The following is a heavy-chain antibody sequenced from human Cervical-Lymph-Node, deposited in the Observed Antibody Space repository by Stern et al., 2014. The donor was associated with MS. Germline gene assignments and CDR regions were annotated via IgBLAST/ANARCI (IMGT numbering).Heavy chain of an antibody. CDR2: IAYSGTT. Sequence: QVQLVESGPGLVKPAETLSLTCTVSGDSISVYYWSWLRQPPGKGLEWIGYIAYSGTTNYNPSLKSRVTISVDTSKNHFSLKLSSVTAADTAMYYCARGFGSNWYYFDYWGQGTLVTVSS. D-gene: IGHD6-13*01. J-gene: IGHJ4*02. CDR3: ARGFGSNWYYFDY. V-gene: IGHV4-59*01. CDR1: GDSISVYY.